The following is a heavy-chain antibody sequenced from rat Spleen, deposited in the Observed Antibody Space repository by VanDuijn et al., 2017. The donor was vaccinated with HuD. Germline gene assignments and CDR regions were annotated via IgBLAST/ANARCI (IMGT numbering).Heavy chain of an antibody. D-gene: IGHD1-9*01. CDR3: ARRHYGYTDYFDY. Sequence: EVRLVESGGGLVQPGRSMKLSCVASGFTFSTYGMAWVRQAPKKGLEWVAAISYDGITTYYRDSVKGRFTISRDNAKSTLSLQMDSLRSEDTATYYCARRHYGYTDYFDYWGQGVMVTVSS. CDR2: ISYDGITT. J-gene: IGHJ2*01. CDR1: GFTFSTYG. V-gene: IGHV5-29*01.